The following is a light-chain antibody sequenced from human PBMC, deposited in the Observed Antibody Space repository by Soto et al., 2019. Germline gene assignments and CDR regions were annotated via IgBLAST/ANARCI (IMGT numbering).Light chain of an antibody. CDR1: SSDVGGYNY. CDR3: GLFAGSTKV. CDR2: EVS. J-gene: IGLJ2*01. V-gene: IGLV2-8*01. Sequence: QSALTQPPSASGSPGQSVTISCTGTSSDVGGYNYVSWYQQHPGKAPKLMIYEVSKRPSGVPDRFSGSKSGNTASLTVSGLQAEDEADYYCGLFAGSTKVFGGGTKVTVL.